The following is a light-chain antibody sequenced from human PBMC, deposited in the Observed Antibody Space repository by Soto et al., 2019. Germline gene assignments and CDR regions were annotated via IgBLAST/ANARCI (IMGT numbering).Light chain of an antibody. J-gene: IGLJ2*01. CDR2: DVS. CDR3: CSDAGSYTLV. CDR1: SSDVGGYNY. Sequence: QSVLTQPRSVSGSPGQSVTISCTGTSSDVGGYNYVSWYQQHPGKAPKLMIYDVSKRPSGVPDRFSGSKSGNTASLTSSGPEAEDEADYYCCSDAGSYTLVFGGGTKLTDL. V-gene: IGLV2-11*01.